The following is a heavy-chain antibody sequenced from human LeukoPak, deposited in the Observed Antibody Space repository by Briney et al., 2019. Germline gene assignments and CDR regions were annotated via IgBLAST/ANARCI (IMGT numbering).Heavy chain of an antibody. J-gene: IGHJ3*02. V-gene: IGHV3-30*18. CDR3: AKDLLQTFFFDSSGYYSDAFGM. CDR2: ISYDGSNK. Sequence: GRSLRLSCAASGFTFSSYGMHWVRQAPGKGLEWVAVISYDGSNKYYADSVKGRFTISRDNSKNTLSLHMNTLRAEDTAVYYCAKDLLQTFFFDSSGYYSDAFGMWGQGTMVTVSP. D-gene: IGHD3-22*01. CDR1: GFTFSSYG.